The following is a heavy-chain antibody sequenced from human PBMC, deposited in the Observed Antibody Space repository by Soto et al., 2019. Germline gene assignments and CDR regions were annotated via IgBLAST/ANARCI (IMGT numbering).Heavy chain of an antibody. Sequence: SETLSLTCGVSGGSISSYYWSWIRQPPGKGLEWIGYIYYSGSTNYNPSLKSRVTISVDTSKNQFSLKLSSVTAADTAVYYCARGEGQQLLPWWFDPWGQGTLVTVSS. V-gene: IGHV4-59*01. D-gene: IGHD6-13*01. CDR3: ARGEGQQLLPWWFDP. CDR1: GGSISSYY. CDR2: IYYSGST. J-gene: IGHJ5*02.